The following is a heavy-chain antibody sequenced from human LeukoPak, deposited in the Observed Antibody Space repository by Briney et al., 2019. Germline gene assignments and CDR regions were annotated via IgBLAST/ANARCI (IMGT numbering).Heavy chain of an antibody. J-gene: IGHJ4*02. CDR3: AKDFLGSGEYYDILTGYAY. D-gene: IGHD3-9*01. V-gene: IGHV3-23*01. CDR1: GFTFSSHA. CDR2: ISGSGGST. Sequence: GGSLRLSCAASGFTFSSHAMSWVRQAPGKGLEWVSAISGSGGSTYYADSVKGRFTISRDNSKNTLYLQMSSLRAEDTAVYYCAKDFLGSGEYYDILTGYAYWGQGTLVTVSS.